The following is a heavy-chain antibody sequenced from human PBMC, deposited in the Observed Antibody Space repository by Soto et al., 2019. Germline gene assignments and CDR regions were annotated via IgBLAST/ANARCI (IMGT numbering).Heavy chain of an antibody. CDR2: IKSKTDGGTT. CDR3: TTDGPDSSGYYESFDY. V-gene: IGHV3-15*01. D-gene: IGHD3-22*01. CDR1: GFTFSNAW. J-gene: IGHJ4*02. Sequence: GGSLRLSCAASGFTFSNAWMSWVRQAPGKGLEWVGRIKSKTDGGTTDYAAPVKGRFTISRDDSKNTLYLQMNSLKTEDTAVYYCTTDGPDSSGYYESFDYWGQGTLVTVSA.